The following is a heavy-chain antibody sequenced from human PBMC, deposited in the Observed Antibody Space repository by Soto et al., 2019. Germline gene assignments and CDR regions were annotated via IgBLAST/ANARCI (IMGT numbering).Heavy chain of an antibody. J-gene: IGHJ4*02. Sequence: SETLSLTCTVSGGSIRNGDYYWGWIRQPPGRGLEWIGYVYYSGTTYSHPSLNGRVSISVDTSENQLSLRLTSVTAGDTAVYYCVTVNLVGAAYYFDYWGPGTLVTVSS. CDR1: GGSIRNGDYY. CDR2: VYYSGTT. D-gene: IGHD1-26*01. CDR3: VTVNLVGAAYYFDY. V-gene: IGHV4-30-4*01.